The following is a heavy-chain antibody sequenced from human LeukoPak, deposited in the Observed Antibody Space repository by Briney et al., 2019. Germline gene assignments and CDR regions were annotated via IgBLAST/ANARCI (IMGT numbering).Heavy chain of an antibody. Sequence: KSSETLSLTCAVYGGSFSGYYWSWIRQPPGKGLEWIGYTYYSGSTNYNPSLKSRVTISVDTSKNQFSLKLSSVTAADTAVYYCARNTRSHGRYYFDYWGQGTLVTVSS. J-gene: IGHJ4*02. CDR1: GGSFSGYY. CDR2: TYYSGST. V-gene: IGHV4-59*08. D-gene: IGHD1-26*01. CDR3: ARNTRSHGRYYFDY.